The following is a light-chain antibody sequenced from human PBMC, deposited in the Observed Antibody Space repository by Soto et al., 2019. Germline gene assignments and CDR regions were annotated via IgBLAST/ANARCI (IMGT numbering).Light chain of an antibody. CDR1: QSVSRH. Sequence: EIVMTQSPATLSVSPGESSTLSGRASQSVSRHLAWYQQKPGQAPRLLIYGASTRATGIPARFSGSGSGTEVTLTISSLQSEDFEVYYCQQYNNWPLYTFGQGTKLAIK. CDR2: GAS. CDR3: QQYNNWPLYT. V-gene: IGKV3-15*01. J-gene: IGKJ2*01.